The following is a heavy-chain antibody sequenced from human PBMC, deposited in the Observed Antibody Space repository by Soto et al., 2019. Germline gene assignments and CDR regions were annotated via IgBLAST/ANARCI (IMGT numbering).Heavy chain of an antibody. J-gene: IGHJ3*02. CDR2: IYWVDDK. Sequence: QITLKESGPTLVKPTQTLTLTCTFSGFSLSNSGVGVGWIRQPPGKALEWLALIYWVDDKRYSPSLKSRLTLTKDTSKNQVVLTMTNMDPVDTATYYCAHKHSTDAFDIWGQGTMVTVSS. V-gene: IGHV2-5*02. D-gene: IGHD2-2*01. CDR3: AHKHSTDAFDI. CDR1: GFSLSNSGVG.